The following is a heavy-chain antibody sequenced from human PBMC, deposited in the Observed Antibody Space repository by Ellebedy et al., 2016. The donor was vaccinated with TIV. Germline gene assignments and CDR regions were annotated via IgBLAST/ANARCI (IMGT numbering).Heavy chain of an antibody. CDR2: ISSSGTYI. CDR1: EFSFSSYT. CDR3: ARSSTIVRGVIGKNDAFDI. J-gene: IGHJ3*02. D-gene: IGHD3-10*01. V-gene: IGHV3-21*01. Sequence: GGSLRLSXTASEFSFSSYTMAWVRQAPGKGLEWVSSISSSGTYIKYADSVKGRFTLSRDNPKKSLFLQMNSLRAEDTALYFCARSSTIVRGVIGKNDAFDIWGQGTTVTVFS.